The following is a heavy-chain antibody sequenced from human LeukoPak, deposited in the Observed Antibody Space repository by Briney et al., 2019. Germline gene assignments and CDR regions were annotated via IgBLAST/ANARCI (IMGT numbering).Heavy chain of an antibody. CDR1: GFTFSSYS. Sequence: PGGSLRLSCAASGFTFSSYSMNWVRQAPGKGLEWVSYISSSSSTIYYADSVKGRFTISRDNAKNSLYLQMNSLRAEDTAVYYCAKGNSGSVLEGMDVWGQGTTVTVSS. V-gene: IGHV3-48*01. J-gene: IGHJ6*02. D-gene: IGHD3-10*01. CDR3: AKGNSGSVLEGMDV. CDR2: ISSSSSTI.